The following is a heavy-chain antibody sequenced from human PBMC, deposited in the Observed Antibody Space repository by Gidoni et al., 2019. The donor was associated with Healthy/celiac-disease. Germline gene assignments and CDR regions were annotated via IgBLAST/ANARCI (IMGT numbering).Heavy chain of an antibody. CDR3: ARLCRRYYFDY. CDR1: GFTFSDYY. J-gene: IGHJ4*02. V-gene: IGHV3-11*05. CDR2: ISSSSSDT. Sequence: QVQLVESGGGLVKPGGSLRLSCAASGFTFSDYYMSWSRQAPGKGREWVSYISSSSSDTNNADSGKGRFTISRDNAKNSLYLQMNSLRAEDTAVYYCARLCRRYYFDYWGQGTLVTVSS.